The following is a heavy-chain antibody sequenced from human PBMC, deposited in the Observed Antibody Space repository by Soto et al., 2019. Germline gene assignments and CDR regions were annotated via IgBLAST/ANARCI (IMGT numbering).Heavy chain of an antibody. V-gene: IGHV1-18*01. J-gene: IGHJ6*03. CDR1: GYPFISYG. Sequence: ASVKVSCKASGYPFISYGISWVRQATGQGPEWMGWVSGHNGNTYYAQKFQGRVTMTTDTSTNTAYMELRSLRSDDTAVYYCARGTIVERPYFYMDVWGKGTTVTVS. D-gene: IGHD2-15*01. CDR2: VSGHNGNT. CDR3: ARGTIVERPYFYMDV.